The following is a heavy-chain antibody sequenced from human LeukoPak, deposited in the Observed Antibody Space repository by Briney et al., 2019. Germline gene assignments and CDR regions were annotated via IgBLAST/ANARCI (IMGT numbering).Heavy chain of an antibody. CDR3: ARDYGYYYDSSGYVPYYYYGMDV. CDR2: IYSGGST. V-gene: IGHV3-66*01. Sequence: PGGSLRLSCAASGFTVSSNYMSWVRQAPGKGLEWVSVIYSGGSTYYADSVKGRFTISRDNSKNTLYLQMNSLRAEDTAVYYCARDYGYYYDSSGYVPYYYYGMDVWGQGTTVTVSS. J-gene: IGHJ6*02. CDR1: GFTVSSNY. D-gene: IGHD3-22*01.